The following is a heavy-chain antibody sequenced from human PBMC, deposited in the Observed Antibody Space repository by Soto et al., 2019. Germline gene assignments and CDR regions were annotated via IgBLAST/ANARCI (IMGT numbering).Heavy chain of an antibody. CDR2: INSEGSTT. J-gene: IGHJ4*02. CDR3: ANSETTDSSFDY. CDR1: GFTFSNYW. Sequence: GGSLRLSCAASGFTFSNYWMHWVRHAPGKGLVWVSRINSEGSTTSYADSVKGRFTISRDNAKNTLYLQMNSLRAEDTAVYYCANSETTDSSFDYWGQGALVTVSS. V-gene: IGHV3-74*01. D-gene: IGHD1-1*01.